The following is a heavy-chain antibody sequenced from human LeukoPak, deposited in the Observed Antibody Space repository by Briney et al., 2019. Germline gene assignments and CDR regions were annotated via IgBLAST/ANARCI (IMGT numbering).Heavy chain of an antibody. D-gene: IGHD4-11*01. CDR1: GYTFTSYG. J-gene: IGHJ6*02. CDR3: ARELQYDYYYGMDV. Sequence: ASVKVSCKASGYTFTSYGISWVRQAPGQGLEWMGWISAYNGNTNYAQKLQGRVTMTTDPSTSTAYMELRSLRSDDTAVYYCARELQYDYYYGMDVWGQGTTVTVSS. V-gene: IGHV1-18*01. CDR2: ISAYNGNT.